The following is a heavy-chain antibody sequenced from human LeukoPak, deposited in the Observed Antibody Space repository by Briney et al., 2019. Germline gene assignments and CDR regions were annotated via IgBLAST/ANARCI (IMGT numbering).Heavy chain of an antibody. CDR3: AREYYYGSATDY. CDR2: ISYDGITE. CDR1: GFAFSSYA. V-gene: IGHV3-30*14. Sequence: PGGSLRLSCAASGFAFSSYAMHWVRQAPGKGLEWVAIISYDGITESYSDSVKGRFTISRDNSKNTLYLQMGSLRAEDMAVYYCAREYYYGSATDYWGQGTLVTVSS. D-gene: IGHD3-10*01. J-gene: IGHJ4*02.